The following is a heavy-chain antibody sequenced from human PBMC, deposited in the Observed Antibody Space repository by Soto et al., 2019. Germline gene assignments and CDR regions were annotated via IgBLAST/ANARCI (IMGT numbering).Heavy chain of an antibody. CDR1: GFSFSGYA. Sequence: EVQLLESGGGLVQPGGSLRLSCVASGFSFSGYAMSWVRQAPGKGLVWVSGMTATGASIYYADSGRGRFTISTDNSKHRLYLQLSSLRAEATARYYCAIDSLPYSRSCDLAHWGRGALVTVSS. CDR2: MTATGASI. J-gene: IGHJ4*02. V-gene: IGHV3-23*01. CDR3: AIDSLPYSRSCDLAH. D-gene: IGHD6-6*01.